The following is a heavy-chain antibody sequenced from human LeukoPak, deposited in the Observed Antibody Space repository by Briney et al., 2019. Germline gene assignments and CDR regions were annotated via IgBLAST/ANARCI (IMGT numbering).Heavy chain of an antibody. V-gene: IGHV3-21*05. CDR2: ISSSSSYI. Sequence: GGSLRLSCAASGFTFSSYSMNWVRQAPGKGLEWVSYISSSSSYIYYADSVKGRFTISRDNAENSLYLQMNSLRAEDTAVYYCARESGATNPFDYWGQGTLVTVSS. J-gene: IGHJ4*02. CDR3: ARESGATNPFDY. CDR1: GFTFSSYS. D-gene: IGHD1-26*01.